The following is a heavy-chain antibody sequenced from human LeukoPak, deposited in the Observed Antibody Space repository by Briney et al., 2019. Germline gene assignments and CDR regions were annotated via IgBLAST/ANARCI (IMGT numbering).Heavy chain of an antibody. Sequence: GGSLRLSCAASGFTFSNSAMTWVRQAPGKGLEWVSAISGSGDKIHYANSVKGRFTISRDNSKNTLYLQMNSLRVEDTAIYYCAKDWSCDYWGQGTLITVSS. V-gene: IGHV3-23*01. J-gene: IGHJ4*02. D-gene: IGHD1-26*01. CDR3: AKDWSCDY. CDR1: GFTFSNSA. CDR2: ISGSGDKI.